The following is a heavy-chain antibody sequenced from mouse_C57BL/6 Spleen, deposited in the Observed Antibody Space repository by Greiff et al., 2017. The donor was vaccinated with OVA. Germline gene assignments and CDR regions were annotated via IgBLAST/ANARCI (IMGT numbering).Heavy chain of an antibody. Sequence: QVQLQQPGAELVMPGASVKLSCKASGYTFTSYWMPWVKQRPGQGLEWIGEIDPSDSYTNYNQKFKGKSTLTVDKSSSTAYMQLSSLTSEDSAVYYCARSYYYGSSPFAYWGQGTLVTVSA. D-gene: IGHD1-1*01. V-gene: IGHV1-69*01. J-gene: IGHJ3*01. CDR1: GYTFTSYW. CDR3: ARSYYYGSSPFAY. CDR2: IDPSDSYT.